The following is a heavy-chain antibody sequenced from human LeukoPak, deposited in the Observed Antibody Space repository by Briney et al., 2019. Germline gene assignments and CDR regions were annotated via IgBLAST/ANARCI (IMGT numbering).Heavy chain of an antibody. CDR3: ARDSLGDYGGPDAFDI. CDR2: IYHSGRT. CDR1: GGSGGSISSSNY. Sequence: SGTLSLTCAVSGGSGGSISSSNYWSWVRQPPGKGLEWIGEIYHSGRTNSNPSLKSRVTISVDKSKNQFSLKLSSVTAADTAVYYCARDSLGDYGGPDAFDIWGQGTMVTVSS. V-gene: IGHV4-4*02. J-gene: IGHJ3*02. D-gene: IGHD4-17*01.